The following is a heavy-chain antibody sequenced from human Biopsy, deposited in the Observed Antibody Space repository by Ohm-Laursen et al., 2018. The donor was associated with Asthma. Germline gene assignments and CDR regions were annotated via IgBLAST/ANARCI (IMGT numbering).Heavy chain of an antibody. CDR2: IIPVFGTS. CDR3: AREVSTVDYGYYYFAMDV. D-gene: IGHD4-17*01. V-gene: IGHV1-69*13. Sequence: ASVKVSCKASGGTFSRYAISWVRQAPGQGLEWMGGIIPVFGTSNYTQKFQGRVTFTADGSTSSAYMELSSLTSEDSAVYYCAREVSTVDYGYYYFAMDVWGQGTTVAVSS. CDR1: GGTFSRYA. J-gene: IGHJ6*02.